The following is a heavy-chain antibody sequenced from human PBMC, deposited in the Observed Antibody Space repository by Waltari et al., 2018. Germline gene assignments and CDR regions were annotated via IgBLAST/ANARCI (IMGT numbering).Heavy chain of an antibody. CDR1: GYTFTSYD. D-gene: IGHD3-10*01. J-gene: IGHJ4*02. V-gene: IGHV1-8*03. CDR2: MNPNSGNT. Sequence: QVQLVQSGAEVKKPGASVTVPCKASGYTFTSYDINWVRQATGQGLEWMGWMNPNSGNTAYAQKFQGRVTITRNTSISTAYMELSSLRSEDTAVYYCARGGLELRGEDYWGQGTLVTVSS. CDR3: ARGGLELRGEDY.